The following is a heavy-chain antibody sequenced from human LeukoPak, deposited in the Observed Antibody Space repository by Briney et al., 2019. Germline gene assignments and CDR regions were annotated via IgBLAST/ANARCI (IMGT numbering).Heavy chain of an antibody. V-gene: IGHV1-46*01. CDR1: GYTFTSYY. CDR2: INPSGGST. Sequence: GESLKISCKGSGYTFTSYYMHWVRQAPGQGLEWMGIINPSGGSTSYAQKFQSRVTMTRDTSTSTVYMELSSLRSEDTAVYYCARVRSSSLDYWGQGTLVTVSS. J-gene: IGHJ4*02. D-gene: IGHD6-6*01. CDR3: ARVRSSSLDY.